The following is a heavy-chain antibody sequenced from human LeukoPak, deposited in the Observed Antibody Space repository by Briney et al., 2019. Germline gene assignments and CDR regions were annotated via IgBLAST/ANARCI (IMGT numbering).Heavy chain of an antibody. CDR1: GGSVSTNSYY. J-gene: IGHJ4*02. CDR2: VYYSGST. Sequence: SETLSLTCTVSGGSVSTNSYYWNWIRQPPGKGLEWIWYVYYSGSTNYNPSLKSRVTISVDTSKNQFSLKLTSVTAADTAVYYCARDPIAVPEPFDYWGQGTLVTVSS. CDR3: ARDPIAVPEPFDY. V-gene: IGHV4-61*01. D-gene: IGHD6-19*01.